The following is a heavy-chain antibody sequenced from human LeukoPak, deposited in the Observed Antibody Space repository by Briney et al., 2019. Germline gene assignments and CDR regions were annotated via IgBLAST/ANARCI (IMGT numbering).Heavy chain of an antibody. J-gene: IGHJ6*03. D-gene: IGHD2/OR15-2a*01. CDR1: GFTFSSYE. Sequence: PGGSLRLSCAASGFTFSSYEMNWVRQAPGKGLERVSYISSSGSTIYYADSVKGRFTISRDNAKNSLYLQMNSLRAEDTAVYYCAASIPFSNNYYYYYYMDVWGKGTTVTVSS. CDR2: ISSSGSTI. CDR3: AASIPFSNNYYYYYYMDV. V-gene: IGHV3-48*03.